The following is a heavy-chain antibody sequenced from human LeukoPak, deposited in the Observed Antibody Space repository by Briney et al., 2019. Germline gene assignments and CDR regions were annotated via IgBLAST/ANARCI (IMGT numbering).Heavy chain of an antibody. Sequence: ASVKVSCKASGYTFIGYYMHWVRQAPGQGLEWMGWISAYNGNTNYAQKLQGRVTMTTDTSTSTAYMELRSLRSDDTAVYYCAREGDAFDIWGQGTMVTVSS. V-gene: IGHV1-18*04. CDR1: GYTFIGYY. J-gene: IGHJ3*02. CDR3: AREGDAFDI. CDR2: ISAYNGNT.